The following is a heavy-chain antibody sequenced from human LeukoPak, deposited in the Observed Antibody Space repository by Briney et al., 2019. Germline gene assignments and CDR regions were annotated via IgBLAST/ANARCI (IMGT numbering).Heavy chain of an antibody. CDR2: ISGGGGTT. D-gene: IGHD1-26*01. V-gene: IGHV3-23*01. CDR1: GFTFSTYA. Sequence: GGSLRLSCAASGFTFSTYAMSWVRQAPGKGLEWVSVISGGGGTTYYADSVKGRFTISRDSSKNTLYLQMNILRAEDTAVYYCARDSPSGLVGAAVFDIRGQGTMVTVSS. J-gene: IGHJ3*02. CDR3: ARDSPSGLVGAAVFDI.